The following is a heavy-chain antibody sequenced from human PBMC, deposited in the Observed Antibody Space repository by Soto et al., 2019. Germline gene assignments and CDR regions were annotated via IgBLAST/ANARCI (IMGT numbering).Heavy chain of an antibody. V-gene: IGHV1-2*02. CDR2: INPNTGGT. CDR3: ARDEGFCKSTTCPGWLDP. D-gene: IGHD2-2*01. Sequence: ASVKVSCKASGYTFTGYYMHWVRQAPGQGLEWMGWINPNTGGTNYAQKFQGRVTMTRDTSINTVYMELTGLRSDDTAVYYCARDEGFCKSTTCPGWLDPWGQGXLVTVYS. J-gene: IGHJ5*02. CDR1: GYTFTGYY.